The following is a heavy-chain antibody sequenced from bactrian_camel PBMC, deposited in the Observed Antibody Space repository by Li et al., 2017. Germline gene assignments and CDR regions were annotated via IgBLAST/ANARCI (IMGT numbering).Heavy chain of an antibody. Sequence: LVESGGGLVQPGGSLRLSCAASGFAFSTYYMSWVRQAPGKGLEWVSLINNGRGTSYYADSVKGRFTISKDNAKNTLYLHMKTLNPEDTAMYYCVADGLYCSGPKSLRRGSFSVWGQGTQVTVS. CDR2: INNGRGTS. CDR3: VADGLYCSGPKSLRRGSFSV. D-gene: IGHD2*01. J-gene: IGHJ4*01. V-gene: IGHV3S28*01. CDR1: GFAFSTYY.